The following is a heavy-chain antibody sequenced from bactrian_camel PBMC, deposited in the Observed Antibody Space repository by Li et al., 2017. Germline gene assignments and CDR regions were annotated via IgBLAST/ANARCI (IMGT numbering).Heavy chain of an antibody. CDR1: SRTYSSNC. J-gene: IGHJ4*01. V-gene: IGHV3S53*01. CDR3: AADSPTARADVRTLYAMY. Sequence: HVQLVESGGDSVQAGGSLRLSCTSDSRTYSSNCMAWFRQVPGKEREGVAAIVSGGGERYADSVKGRFTISKANAKDTLYLQMNDLRPEDTGVYYCAADSPTARADVRTLYAMYLGQGTQVTVS. CDR2: IVSGGGE. D-gene: IGHD3*01.